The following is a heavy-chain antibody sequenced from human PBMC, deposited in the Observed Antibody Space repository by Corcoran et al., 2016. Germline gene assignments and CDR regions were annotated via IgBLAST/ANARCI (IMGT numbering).Heavy chain of an antibody. V-gene: IGHV5-51*01. CDR1: GYSFTSHW. Sequence: EVQLVQSGAEVKKPGESLKISCKGSGYSFTSHWIGWVRQMPGKGLEWMGIIYPGDSDTRYSPSFQGQVTISADKSISTAYLQWSSLKASDTAMYYCARPTSCSTTTCYFDYWGQGTLVTVSS. J-gene: IGHJ4*02. CDR2: IYPGDSDT. CDR3: ARPTSCSTTTCYFDY. D-gene: IGHD2-2*01.